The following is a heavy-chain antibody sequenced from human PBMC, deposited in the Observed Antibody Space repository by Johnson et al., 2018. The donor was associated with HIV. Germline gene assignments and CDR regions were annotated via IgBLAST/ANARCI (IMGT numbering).Heavy chain of an antibody. Sequence: QMQLVESGGGVVQPGRSLRLSCAASGFTFSSYGMHWVHQAPGKGLEWVAVISYDGTNKYYADSVKGRFTISRDNSKNTLYLQMNSLRAEDTTVYYCARDSGRYSSSWATFGAFDIWGQGTMVTVSS. D-gene: IGHD6-13*01. V-gene: IGHV3-30*03. CDR1: GFTFSSYG. CDR2: ISYDGTNK. J-gene: IGHJ3*02. CDR3: ARDSGRYSSSWATFGAFDI.